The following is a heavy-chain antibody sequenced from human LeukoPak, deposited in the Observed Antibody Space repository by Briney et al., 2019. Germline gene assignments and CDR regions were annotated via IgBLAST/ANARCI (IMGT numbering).Heavy chain of an antibody. J-gene: IGHJ4*02. D-gene: IGHD1-26*01. CDR2: IYSGGST. V-gene: IGHV3-53*01. CDR1: GFTVSSNY. CDR3: ARDPPPGSDY. Sequence: GGSLRLSRAASGFTVSSNYMSWVRQAPGKGLEWVSVIYSGGSTYYADSVKGRFTISRDNSKNTLYLQMTSLRAEDTAVYYCARDPPPGSDYWGQGTLVTVSS.